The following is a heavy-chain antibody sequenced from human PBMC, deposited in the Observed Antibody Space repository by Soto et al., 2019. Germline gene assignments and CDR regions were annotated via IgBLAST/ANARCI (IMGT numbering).Heavy chain of an antibody. Sequence: EVQLVVSGGGLVQPGGSLRLSCAASGFTFSSYSMNWVRQAPGKGLEWVSYISSSSSTIYYADSVKGRFTISRDNAKNSLYLQMNSLRAEDTAVYYCARTDARAFDIWGQGTMVTVSS. CDR2: ISSSSSTI. J-gene: IGHJ3*02. CDR1: GFTFSSYS. V-gene: IGHV3-48*01. CDR3: ARTDARAFDI.